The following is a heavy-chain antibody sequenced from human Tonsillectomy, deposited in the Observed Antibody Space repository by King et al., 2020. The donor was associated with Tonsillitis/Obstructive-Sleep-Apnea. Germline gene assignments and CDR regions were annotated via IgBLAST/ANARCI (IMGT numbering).Heavy chain of an antibody. D-gene: IGHD6-6*01. J-gene: IGHJ2*01. V-gene: IGHV3-64*02. Sequence: VQLVESGEGLVQPGGSLRLSCAASGFTFSTYAMHWVRQAPGKGLEYVSAISSNGGSTYYADSVKGRFTISRDNSKNTLYLQMGSLRAEDMAVYYCAREGRSSSIWWYFDLRGRGTLVTVSS. CDR3: AREGRSSSIWWYFDL. CDR2: ISSNGGST. CDR1: GFTFSTYA.